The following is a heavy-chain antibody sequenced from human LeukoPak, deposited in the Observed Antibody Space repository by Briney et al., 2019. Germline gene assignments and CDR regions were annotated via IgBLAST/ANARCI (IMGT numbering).Heavy chain of an antibody. CDR3: ARDFGYYYDSSGSDY. J-gene: IGHJ4*02. V-gene: IGHV1-69*05. CDR1: GGTFSSYA. CDR2: IIPIFGTA. D-gene: IGHD3-22*01. Sequence: SVKVPCKASGGTFSSYAISWVRQAPGQGLEWMGGIIPIFGTANYAQKFQGRVTITTDESTSTAYMELSSLRSEDTAVYYCARDFGYYYDSSGSDYWGQGTLVTVSS.